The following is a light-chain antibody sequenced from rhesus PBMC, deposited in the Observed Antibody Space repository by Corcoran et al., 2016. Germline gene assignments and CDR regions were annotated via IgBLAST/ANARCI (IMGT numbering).Light chain of an antibody. V-gene: IGLV2-32*01. CDR3: CTYGGSDTDV. CDR2: EVS. J-gene: IGLJ1*01. CDR1: SSDIGGYNY. Sequence: QAALTQPRSVSGSPGQSVTISCTGTSSDIGGYNYVSWYQQHPGTAPKLMIYEVSKRPSGVPDRFSGSKSGNTASLTISWLQAEDGAASSRCTYGGSDTDVFGAGTRLTAL.